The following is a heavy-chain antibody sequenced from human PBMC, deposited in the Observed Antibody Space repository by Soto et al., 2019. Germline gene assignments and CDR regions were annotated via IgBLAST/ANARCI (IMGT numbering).Heavy chain of an antibody. CDR3: AAFEYSSSSPPYYFDY. V-gene: IGHV1-58*01. CDR2: IVVGSGNT. J-gene: IGHJ4*02. Sequence: SVKVSCKASGFTFTSSAVHWVRQARGQRLELIGWIVVGSGNTNYAQKFQERVTITRDMSTSTAYMELSSLRSEDTAVYYCAAFEYSSSSPPYYFDYWGQGTLVTVSS. D-gene: IGHD6-6*01. CDR1: GFTFTSSA.